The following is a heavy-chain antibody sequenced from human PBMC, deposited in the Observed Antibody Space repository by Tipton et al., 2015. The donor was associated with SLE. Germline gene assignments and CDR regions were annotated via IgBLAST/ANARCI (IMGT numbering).Heavy chain of an antibody. Sequence: TLSLTCTVSGGSISSGSYYWSWIRQPAGKGLEWIGRFYTSGSTNYNPSLKSRVTISVDTSKNQFSLKLSSVTAADTAVYYCARDADYSKVRDYWGQGTLVTVSS. CDR1: GGSISSGSYY. V-gene: IGHV4-61*02. J-gene: IGHJ4*02. D-gene: IGHD4-11*01. CDR2: FYTSGST. CDR3: ARDADYSKVRDY.